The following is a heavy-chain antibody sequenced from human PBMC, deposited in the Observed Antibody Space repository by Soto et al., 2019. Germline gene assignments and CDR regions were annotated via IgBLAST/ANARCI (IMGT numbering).Heavy chain of an antibody. J-gene: IGHJ4*02. CDR3: AKDRLAGNFDY. CDR2: ISATGGSV. CDR1: GFTFNNYA. V-gene: IGHV3-23*01. Sequence: EVQVLDSGGGLVQPGGSLRLSCAASGFTFNNYAVNWVRQAPGKGLEWVATISATGGSVYYADSVKGRFTISRDNSKNKLYLQMNGLRVEDTAVYYCAKDRLAGNFDYWGQGTKVTVSS.